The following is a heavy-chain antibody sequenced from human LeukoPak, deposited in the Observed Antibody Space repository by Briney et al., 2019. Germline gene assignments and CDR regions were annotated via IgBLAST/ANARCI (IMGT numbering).Heavy chain of an antibody. CDR2: IYYSGST. J-gene: IGHJ5*02. D-gene: IGHD3-16*02. V-gene: IGHV4-39*07. Sequence: SETLSLTCTVFGGSISSSSYYWGWIRQPPGKGLEWIGSIYYSGSTYYNPSLKSRVTISVDTSKNQFSLKLSSVTAADTAVYYCARAYYDYVWGSYRPNWFDPWGQGTLVTVSS. CDR3: ARAYYDYVWGSYRPNWFDP. CDR1: GGSISSSSYY.